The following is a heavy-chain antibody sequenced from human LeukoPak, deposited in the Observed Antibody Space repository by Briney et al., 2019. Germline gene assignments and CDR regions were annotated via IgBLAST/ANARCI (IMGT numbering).Heavy chain of an antibody. Sequence: PGGSLRLSCAASGFTFSSYWMHWVRQAPGKGLVWVSRINSDGSSTAYADSVKGRFTISRDNAKNTLYLQMNSLRAEDTAVYYCTRSLSGYDYFPDYWGQGTLVTVSS. CDR1: GFTFSSYW. V-gene: IGHV3-74*03. CDR3: TRSLSGYDYFPDY. D-gene: IGHD3-10*02. J-gene: IGHJ4*02. CDR2: INSDGSST.